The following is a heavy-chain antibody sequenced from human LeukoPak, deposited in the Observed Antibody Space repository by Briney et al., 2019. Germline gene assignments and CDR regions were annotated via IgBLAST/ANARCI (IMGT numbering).Heavy chain of an antibody. D-gene: IGHD6-19*01. V-gene: IGHV5-10-1*01. J-gene: IGHJ3*02. CDR2: IDPSDSYT. CDR1: GYSFTSYW. Sequence: GESLKISCKGSGYSFTSYWISWVHQMPGKGLEWMGRIDPSDSYTNYSPSFQGHVTISADKSISTAYLQWSSLRASDTAMYYCARHNSSGWFDAFDIWGQGTMVTVSS. CDR3: ARHNSSGWFDAFDI.